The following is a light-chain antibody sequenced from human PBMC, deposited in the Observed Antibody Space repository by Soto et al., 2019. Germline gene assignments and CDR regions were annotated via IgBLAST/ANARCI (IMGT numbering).Light chain of an antibody. CDR1: QNVNSKF. J-gene: IGKJ3*01. Sequence: EIVLTQSPGTLSLSLGERATLTCRASQNVNSKFFAWYQQKPGQVPRVLIYGASSRATGIPERFSGSGSGTDFTLTISRLEPEDFAVYYCQQYGNSRFIFGPGTQVD. CDR2: GAS. CDR3: QQYGNSRFI. V-gene: IGKV3-20*01.